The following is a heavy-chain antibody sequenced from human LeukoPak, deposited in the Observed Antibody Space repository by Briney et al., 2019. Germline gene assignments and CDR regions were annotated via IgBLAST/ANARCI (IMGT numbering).Heavy chain of an antibody. V-gene: IGHV4-59*11. CDR3: ARSITGDGWFDP. Sequence: PSETLSLTCSVSGGSISHHYWSWLRQSPGKGLGWVGYIESSGTTSYNPSLESRVAISIDTSQKQFSLRLSSVIVADTAVYYCARSITGDGWFDPWGQGTLVTVSS. CDR2: IESSGTT. D-gene: IGHD1-14*01. J-gene: IGHJ5*02. CDR1: GGSISHHY.